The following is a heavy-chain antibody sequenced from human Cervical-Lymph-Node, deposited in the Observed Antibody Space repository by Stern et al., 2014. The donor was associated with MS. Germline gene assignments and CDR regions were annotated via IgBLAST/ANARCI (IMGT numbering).Heavy chain of an antibody. D-gene: IGHD6-19*01. Sequence: VQLVESGGGVVQPGRSLRLSCAASGFTFSSYGMHWVRQAPGKGLEWVAVIWYDGSNKYYADSVKGRFTISRDNSKNTLYLQMNSLRAEDTAVYYCARDLEYSSGWYPFDYWGQGTLVTVSS. CDR2: IWYDGSNK. CDR3: ARDLEYSSGWYPFDY. CDR1: GFTFSSYG. J-gene: IGHJ4*02. V-gene: IGHV3-33*01.